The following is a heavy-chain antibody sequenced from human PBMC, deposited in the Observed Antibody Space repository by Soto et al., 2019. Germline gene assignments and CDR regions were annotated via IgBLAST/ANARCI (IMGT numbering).Heavy chain of an antibody. J-gene: IGHJ4*02. CDR3: ASQHSGSYFPFGY. V-gene: IGHV4-59*01. D-gene: IGHD1-26*01. CDR1: GGSISSYY. Sequence: QVQLQESGPGLVKPSETLSLTCTVSGGSISSYYWSWIRQPPGKGLEWIGYIYYSGSTNYNPSLKSRVTISVDTSKNQFSLKLSSVTAADTAVYYCASQHSGSYFPFGYWGQGTLVTVSS. CDR2: IYYSGST.